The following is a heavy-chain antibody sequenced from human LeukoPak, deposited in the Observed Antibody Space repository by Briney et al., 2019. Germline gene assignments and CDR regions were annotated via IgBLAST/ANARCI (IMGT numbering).Heavy chain of an antibody. D-gene: IGHD2-15*01. CDR3: ARFRGGSWYSDY. CDR1: GFNVSSKY. J-gene: IGHJ4*02. Sequence: GSLLLSCATSGFNVSSKYMSWVRQGPGKGLEGVSGIYSGGGTYYADSVKGRFTISRDNSKNTLYLQMNSLRAEDTAVYYCARFRGGSWYSDYWGQGTLVTVSS. CDR2: IYSGGGT. V-gene: IGHV3-53*01.